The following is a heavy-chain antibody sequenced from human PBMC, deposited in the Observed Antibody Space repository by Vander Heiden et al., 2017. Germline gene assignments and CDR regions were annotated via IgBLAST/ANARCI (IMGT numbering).Heavy chain of an antibody. Sequence: EVQLLESGGGLVQPGGSLRLSCAASGFTFSSNAMSWVRQAPGKGLEWVSALSGSGTSTYYADSVKGRFTISRDNSKNTLYLQMNSLRAEDTAVYSCAKDTYDFLSGLDVWGQGTTVTVSS. D-gene: IGHD3-3*01. CDR3: AKDTYDFLSGLDV. V-gene: IGHV3-23*01. CDR1: GFTFSSNA. J-gene: IGHJ6*02. CDR2: LSGSGTST.